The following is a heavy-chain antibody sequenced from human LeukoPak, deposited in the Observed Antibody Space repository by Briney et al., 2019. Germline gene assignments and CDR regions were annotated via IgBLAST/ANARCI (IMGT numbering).Heavy chain of an antibody. J-gene: IGHJ4*02. CDR2: INQDGSEK. Sequence: PGGSLRLSCEASGFTFTDYWMTWVRQAPGKGLEWVANINQDGSEKNYVDSVKGRFTISRDNVKNSLYLQMNFLRAEDTAVYYCARAGYTYTTLYYRGPGTLVTVSS. CDR1: GFTFTDYW. V-gene: IGHV3-7*01. CDR3: ARAGYTYTTLYY. D-gene: IGHD5-18*01.